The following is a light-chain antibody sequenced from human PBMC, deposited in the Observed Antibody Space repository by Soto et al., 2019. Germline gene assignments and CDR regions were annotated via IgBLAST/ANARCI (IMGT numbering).Light chain of an antibody. CDR1: QSVSSN. Sequence: EIVMTQSPATLSVSPGERATLSCRASQSVSSNLAWYQQKPGQTPKLLIYVPSTRTTGIPARFSGSGSATEFTITISSLQSEEVAVYYWQQYNVWPLTFGGGTKVEFK. CDR3: QQYNVWPLT. J-gene: IGKJ4*01. CDR2: VPS. V-gene: IGKV3-15*01.